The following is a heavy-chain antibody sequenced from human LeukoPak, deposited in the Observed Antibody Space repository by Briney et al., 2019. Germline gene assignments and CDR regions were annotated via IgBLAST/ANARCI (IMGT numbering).Heavy chain of an antibody. D-gene: IGHD3-22*01. Sequence: GGSLRLSCAASGFTFSSSEMNWARQAPGKGLEWVAYISSSGITKYYSDSVKGRFTLSRDNAKSSLYLQMNSLRAEDTAVYYCARERYYYDASGHYNGPFDYWGQGTLVTVSS. J-gene: IGHJ4*02. CDR1: GFTFSSSE. V-gene: IGHV3-48*03. CDR3: ARERYYYDASGHYNGPFDY. CDR2: ISSSGITK.